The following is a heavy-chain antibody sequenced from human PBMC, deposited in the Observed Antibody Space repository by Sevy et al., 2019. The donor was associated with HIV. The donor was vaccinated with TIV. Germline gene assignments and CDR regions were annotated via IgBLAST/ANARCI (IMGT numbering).Heavy chain of an antibody. J-gene: IGHJ6*01. CDR3: ARVVAYCTGGTCFPGYYYGMDV. D-gene: IGHD2-15*01. V-gene: IGHV3-21*01. Sequence: GGSLRLSCAASGFTFSSYNMNWVRQAPGKGLEWVSSISSSSSSIYYADSVRGRFTISRDNAKNSLYLQMISLRAEDTALYYCARVVAYCTGGTCFPGYYYGMDVWGQGTTVTVS. CDR1: GFTFSSYN. CDR2: ISSSSSSI.